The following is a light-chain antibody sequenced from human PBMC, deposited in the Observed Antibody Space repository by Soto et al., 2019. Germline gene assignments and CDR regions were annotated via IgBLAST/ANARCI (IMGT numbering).Light chain of an antibody. CDR3: QQYGSSPWT. CDR2: TAS. V-gene: IGKV3-20*01. J-gene: IGKJ1*01. CDR1: QGVASNY. Sequence: EIDLTQSPGTLSLSPGEIATIYFSASQGVASNYLAWYQQKPGRAPRLLIYTASSRATGVPDRFSGSGSGTDFTLTISRLEPEDFAVYYCQQYGSSPWTFGQGTKVDIK.